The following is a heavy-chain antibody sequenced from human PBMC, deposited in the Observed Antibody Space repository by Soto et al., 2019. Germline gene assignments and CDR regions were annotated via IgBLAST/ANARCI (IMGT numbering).Heavy chain of an antibody. J-gene: IGHJ3*02. CDR3: ARDYDMATKENAFDI. Sequence: PSETLSLTCTVSGGPISSYYWSWIRQPPGKGLEWIGYIYYSGSTNYNPSLKSRVTISVDTSKNQFSLKLSSVTAADTAVYYCARDYDMATKENAFDIWGQGTMVTVSS. CDR1: GGPISSYY. D-gene: IGHD3-22*01. V-gene: IGHV4-59*01. CDR2: IYYSGST.